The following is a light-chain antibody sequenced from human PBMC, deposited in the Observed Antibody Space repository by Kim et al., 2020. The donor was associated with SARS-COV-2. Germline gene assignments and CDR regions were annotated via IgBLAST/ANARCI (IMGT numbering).Light chain of an antibody. CDR1: QSVNTF. Sequence: EIVLTQSPATLSLSPGERATLSCRASQSVNTFLAWYQQKPGQAPKLLIYDASNRATGIPGRFSGSGSGTDFTLTISSLEPEDFAVYYCHHRSDWPLTFGGGTKVDIK. V-gene: IGKV3-11*01. CDR2: DAS. CDR3: HHRSDWPLT. J-gene: IGKJ4*01.